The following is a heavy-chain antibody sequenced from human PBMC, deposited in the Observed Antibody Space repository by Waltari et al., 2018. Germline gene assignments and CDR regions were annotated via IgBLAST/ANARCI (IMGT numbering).Heavy chain of an antibody. CDR3: ARGGGGHLDY. J-gene: IGHJ4*02. V-gene: IGHV3-33*01. Sequence: QVQLVQSGGGVVQPGRSLRVSCAASGYTFSSTSMNWVRQAPGKGLDWLASMSSDGIYKYYGDSVKGRYTVSRDNSENTLYLQMNSLRAEDTAVYYCARGGGGHLDYWGQGTPVTVSS. D-gene: IGHD2-15*01. CDR1: GYTFSSTS. CDR2: MSSDGIYK.